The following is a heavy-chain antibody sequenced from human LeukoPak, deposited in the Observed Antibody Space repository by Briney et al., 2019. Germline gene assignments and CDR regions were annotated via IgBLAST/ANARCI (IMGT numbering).Heavy chain of an antibody. CDR3: ARGRVVRA. J-gene: IGHJ5*02. D-gene: IGHD3-22*01. CDR2: IYYTGST. V-gene: IGHV4-39*01. Sequence: KSSETLSLTCTVSGGSIISNSYYWGWIRQPPGKGLEWIGSIYYTGSTYYNPSLESRVTISVDTSKNQFSLKLSSVTAADTAVYYCARGRVVRAWGQGTLVTVSS. CDR1: GGSIISNSYY.